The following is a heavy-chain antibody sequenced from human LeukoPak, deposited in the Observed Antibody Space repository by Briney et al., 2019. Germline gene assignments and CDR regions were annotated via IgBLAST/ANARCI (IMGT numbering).Heavy chain of an antibody. CDR2: ISFSGRSI. J-gene: IGHJ4*02. V-gene: IGHV3-48*04. CDR3: ARDNNANGDLEYLDY. Sequence: GGSLRLSCAASGFTFSSYGMNWVRQAPGKGLEWISFISFSGRSIYYADSVKGRFTISRDNAKQLLHLQMNSLRVEDTAVYYCARDNNANGDLEYLDYWGQGTLVTVSS. D-gene: IGHD2-21*02. CDR1: GFTFSSYG.